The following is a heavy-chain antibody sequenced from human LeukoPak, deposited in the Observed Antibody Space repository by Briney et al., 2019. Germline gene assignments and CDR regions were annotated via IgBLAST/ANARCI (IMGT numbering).Heavy chain of an antibody. CDR2: INQDGTEK. D-gene: IGHD1-7*01. J-gene: IGHJ6*02. V-gene: IGHV3-7*01. CDR3: ASNWNYIRGYGMDV. Sequence: GGSLRLSCAASGFTFNNYWVSWVRQAPGKRLQWVANINQDGTEKHYVDSVRDRFSISRDNAKNSLYLQMNSLRAGDTAVYYCASNWNYIRGYGMDVWGQGTTVTVSS. CDR1: GFTFNNYW.